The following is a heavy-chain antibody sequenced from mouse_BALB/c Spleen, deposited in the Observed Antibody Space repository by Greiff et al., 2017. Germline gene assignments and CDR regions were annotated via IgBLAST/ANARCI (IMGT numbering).Heavy chain of an antibody. CDR3: ARDAFDGYYTAMDY. D-gene: IGHD2-3*01. J-gene: IGHJ4*01. Sequence: QVQLQQSAAELARPGASVKMSCKASGYTFTSYTMHWVKQRPGQGLEWIGYINPSSGYTEYNQKFKDKTTLTADKSSSTAYMQLSSLTSEDSAVYYCARDAFDGYYTAMDYWGQGTSVTVSS. CDR2: INPSSGYT. CDR1: GYTFTSYT. V-gene: IGHV1-4*02.